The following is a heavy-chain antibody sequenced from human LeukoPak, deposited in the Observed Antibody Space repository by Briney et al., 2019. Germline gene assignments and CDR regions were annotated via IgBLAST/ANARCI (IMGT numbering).Heavy chain of an antibody. CDR2: IKRDGSEK. D-gene: IGHD6-6*01. CDR1: GFTFSSYW. CDR3: ARRWYSSSSH. V-gene: IGHV3-7*01. J-gene: IGHJ4*02. Sequence: PGGSLRLSCAASGFTFSSYWMSSVRQGPGKGLEWVANIKRDGSEKYYVDSVKGRFTISKDNAKNSLYLQMNNLRAEDTAVYYCARRWYSSSSHWGQGTLVTVSS.